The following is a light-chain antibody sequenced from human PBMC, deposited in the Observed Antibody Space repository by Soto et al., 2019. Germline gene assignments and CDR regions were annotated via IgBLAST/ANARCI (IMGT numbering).Light chain of an antibody. J-gene: IGLJ3*02. Sequence: QPVLTQPPSVSGAPGQRVNISCTGSSSNIGAGYDGHWYQQLPGTAPKLIIYGNSNRPSGVPDRFSCSKSGTSASLAITGLQAEDEADYYCQSYDSSLSGWVFGGGTKLTVL. CDR3: QSYDSSLSGWV. CDR2: GNS. V-gene: IGLV1-40*01. CDR1: SSNIGAGYD.